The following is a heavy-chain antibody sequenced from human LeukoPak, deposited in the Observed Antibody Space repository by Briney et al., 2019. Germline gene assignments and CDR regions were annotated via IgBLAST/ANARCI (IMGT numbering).Heavy chain of an antibody. CDR2: INVNRGGT. CDR3: ARRYCSSTSCYYFDY. J-gene: IGHJ4*02. CDR1: GYTFTDYY. Sequence: ASLKVSCKASGYTFTDYYMHWVRQAPGQGLEWMGWINVNRGGTNYAQRFQGRVTMTRDTSITTAYMELSRLKSDDTAVYYCARRYCSSTSCYYFDYWRQGTLVTVSS. V-gene: IGHV1-2*02. D-gene: IGHD2-2*01.